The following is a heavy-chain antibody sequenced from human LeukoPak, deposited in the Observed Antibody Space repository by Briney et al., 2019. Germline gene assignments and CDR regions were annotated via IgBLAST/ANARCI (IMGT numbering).Heavy chain of an antibody. J-gene: IGHJ5*02. V-gene: IGHV1-18*01. Sequence: GASVKVSCKASGYTFTSDCISWVRQAPGQGLEWMGWISAYNGNTNYAQKLQGRVTMTTDTSTSTAYMELRSLRSDDTAVYYCARRVSGGPRFGFDPWGQGTLVTVSS. CDR1: GYTFTSDC. CDR2: ISAYNGNT. D-gene: IGHD4-23*01. CDR3: ARRVSGGPRFGFDP.